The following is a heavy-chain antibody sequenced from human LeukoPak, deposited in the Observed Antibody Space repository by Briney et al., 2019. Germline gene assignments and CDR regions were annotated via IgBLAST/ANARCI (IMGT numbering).Heavy chain of an antibody. V-gene: IGHV4-59*02. CDR1: SGSVNYFY. Sequence: PSETLSLTCSVSSGSVNYFYWSWIRQPPGKGLEWIGYIYYSGSTNYNPSLKSRVTISVDTSKNQFSLKLSSVTAADTAVYYCARGRDPGVLDYWGQGTLVTVSS. CDR2: IYYSGST. D-gene: IGHD6-6*01. J-gene: IGHJ4*02. CDR3: ARGRDPGVLDY.